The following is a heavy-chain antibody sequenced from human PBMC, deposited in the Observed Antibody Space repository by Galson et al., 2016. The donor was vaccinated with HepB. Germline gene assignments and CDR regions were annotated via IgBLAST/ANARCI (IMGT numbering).Heavy chain of an antibody. D-gene: IGHD3-16*02. J-gene: IGHJ4*02. Sequence: TLSLTCTVSNGSISSSGYYWNWIRQHPEKGIEWIGYIHYSGNTYYNPSLQRRVTISLDTSKNQFSLKLGAVTVADTAVYYCARGYVDYVWGSSRPPTFDYWGQGTLVTVSS. CDR2: IHYSGNT. V-gene: IGHV4-31*03. CDR1: NGSISSSGYY. CDR3: ARGYVDYVWGSSRPPTFDY.